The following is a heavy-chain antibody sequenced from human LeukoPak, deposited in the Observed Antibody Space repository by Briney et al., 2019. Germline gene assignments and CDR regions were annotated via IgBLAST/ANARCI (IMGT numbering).Heavy chain of an antibody. Sequence: ASVKVSCKASGYTFTSYDINWVRQATGQGLEWMGWMNPNSGNTVYAQKFQGRVTMTRNTSISTAYMELSSLRSEDTAVYYCAREGHSSAAQFDYWGQGTLVTVSS. J-gene: IGHJ4*02. V-gene: IGHV1-8*01. CDR2: MNPNSGNT. CDR3: AREGHSSAAQFDY. CDR1: GYTFTSYD.